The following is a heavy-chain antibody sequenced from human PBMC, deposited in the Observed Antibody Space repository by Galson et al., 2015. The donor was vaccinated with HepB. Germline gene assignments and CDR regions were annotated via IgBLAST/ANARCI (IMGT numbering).Heavy chain of an antibody. Sequence: SETLSLTCAVYGGSFSGYYWSWIRQPPGKGLEWIGEINHSGSTNYNPSLKSRVTISVDTSKNQFSLKLSSVTAADTAVYYCARGGRGANIAVAGFLNWFDLWGQGTLVTVSS. CDR3: ARGGRGANIAVAGFLNWFDL. V-gene: IGHV4-34*01. CDR2: INHSGST. D-gene: IGHD6-19*01. CDR1: GGSFSGYY. J-gene: IGHJ5*02.